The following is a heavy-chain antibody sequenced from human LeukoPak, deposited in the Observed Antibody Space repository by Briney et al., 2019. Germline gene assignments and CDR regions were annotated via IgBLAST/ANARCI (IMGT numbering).Heavy chain of an antibody. Sequence: GESLKISCKGSGYRFTSPWIGWVRQMPGKGLDWMGLISTGDSDTSYSPSFQGQVTISADKSISTAYRQWNSLKASDTAMNYCAVGTRGGYAYGFDYWGEGKLVTVSS. CDR1: GYRFTSPW. V-gene: IGHV5-51*01. D-gene: IGHD5-18*01. CDR3: AVGTRGGYAYGFDY. J-gene: IGHJ4*02. CDR2: ISTGDSDT.